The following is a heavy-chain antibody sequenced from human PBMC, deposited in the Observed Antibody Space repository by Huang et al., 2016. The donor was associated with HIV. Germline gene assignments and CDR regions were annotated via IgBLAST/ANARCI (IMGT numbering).Heavy chain of an antibody. D-gene: IGHD3-22*01. CDR3: AGGDYDSSGYYQGYLYYMDV. Sequence: EVQLVETGGGLIQPGGSLRLSCAASGFTVTTSHISWVRQAPGKGLEWISCVDSGGNRYYADSVKGRFIISRDESKNTVYLQMNSLRAEDTAVYYCAGGDYDSSGYYQGYLYYMDVWGKGTTVTVSS. J-gene: IGHJ6*03. CDR1: GFTVTTSH. CDR2: VDSGGNR. V-gene: IGHV3-53*02.